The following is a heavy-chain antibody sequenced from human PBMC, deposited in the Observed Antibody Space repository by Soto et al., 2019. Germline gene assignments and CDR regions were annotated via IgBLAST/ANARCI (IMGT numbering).Heavy chain of an antibody. CDR2: ISSSGSTI. Sequence: AGGPLRLSCAASGFTFSSYEMNWVRQAPGKGLEWVSYISSSGSTIYYADSVKGRFTISRDNAKNSLYLQMNSLRAEDTAVYYCARGGLTGGIFDYWGQGTLVTVSS. CDR3: ARGGLTGGIFDY. V-gene: IGHV3-48*03. D-gene: IGHD3-10*01. CDR1: GFTFSSYE. J-gene: IGHJ4*02.